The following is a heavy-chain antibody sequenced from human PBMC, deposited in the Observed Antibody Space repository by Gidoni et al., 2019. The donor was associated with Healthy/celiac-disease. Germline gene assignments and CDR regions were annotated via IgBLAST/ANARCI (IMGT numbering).Heavy chain of an antibody. CDR1: GGTFSSYA. CDR2: IIPVLGIA. CDR3: ARDLQTYYYDSSGSNDAFGI. D-gene: IGHD3-22*01. Sequence: QVQLVQSGAEVKKPGSSVKVSCKASGGTFSSYALSWVRQAPGQGLEWMGRIIPVLGIANYAQEFQGRVTITADKSTSTAYMELSSLRSENTAVYYCARDLQTYYYDSSGSNDAFGIWGQGTIVTVSS. V-gene: IGHV1-69*04. J-gene: IGHJ3*02.